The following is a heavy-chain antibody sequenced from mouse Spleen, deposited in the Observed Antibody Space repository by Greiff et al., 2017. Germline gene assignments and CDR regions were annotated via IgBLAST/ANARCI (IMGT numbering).Heavy chain of an antibody. D-gene: IGHD2-12*01. CDR3: ARGRGYSYYSYDPYAMDY. Sequence: QVQLKESGAELVKPGASVKLSCKASGYTFTSYWMHWVKQRPGRGLEWIGRIDPNSGGTKYNEKFKSKATLTVDKPSSTAYMQLSSLTSEDSAVYYCARGRGYSYYSYDPYAMDYWGQGTSVTVSS. V-gene: IGHV1-72*01. CDR2: IDPNSGGT. J-gene: IGHJ4*01. CDR1: GYTFTSYW.